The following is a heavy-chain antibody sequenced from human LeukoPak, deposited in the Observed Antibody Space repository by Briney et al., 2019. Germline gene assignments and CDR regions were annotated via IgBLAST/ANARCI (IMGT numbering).Heavy chain of an antibody. D-gene: IGHD2-2*01. CDR2: IWYDGSNK. CDR1: GFTFSSYG. J-gene: IGHJ5*02. Sequence: GGSLRLSCAASGFTFSSYGMHWVRQAPGKGLEWVAVIWYDGSNKYYADSVKGRFTISRDNSKNTLYLQMNSLRAEDTAVYYCARVIYCSSTSCDWFDPWGQGTLVTVSS. V-gene: IGHV3-33*01. CDR3: ARVIYCSSTSCDWFDP.